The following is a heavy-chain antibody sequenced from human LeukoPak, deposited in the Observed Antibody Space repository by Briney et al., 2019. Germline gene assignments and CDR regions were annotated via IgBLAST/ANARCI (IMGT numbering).Heavy chain of an antibody. CDR3: ARHEYSGSYYGLAWFDP. CDR2: IYYSGST. D-gene: IGHD1-26*01. Sequence: PSETLSLTCTVSGGSISSSGCYWGWIRQPPGKGLEWIASIYYSGSTYYNPSLKSRVTISVDTSKNQLSLKLSSLTAADTAVYYCARHEYSGSYYGLAWFDPWGQGTLVTLSS. J-gene: IGHJ5*02. CDR1: GGSISSSGCY. V-gene: IGHV4-39*01.